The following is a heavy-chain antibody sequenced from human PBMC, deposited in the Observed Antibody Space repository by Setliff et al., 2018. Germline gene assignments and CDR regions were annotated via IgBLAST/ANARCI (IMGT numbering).Heavy chain of an antibody. Sequence: ASVKVSCKASGYNFISDGINWVRQAPGQGLEWMGWISVYNGNAKYAQKFQGRVTMTADTSTSTAYMDLRSLRSDDTAVYYCTRDRPYENDSTGYYYYMDVWGKGTTVTVSS. V-gene: IGHV1-18*01. D-gene: IGHD3-22*01. CDR2: ISVYNGNA. CDR1: GYNFISDG. J-gene: IGHJ6*03. CDR3: TRDRPYENDSTGYYYYMDV.